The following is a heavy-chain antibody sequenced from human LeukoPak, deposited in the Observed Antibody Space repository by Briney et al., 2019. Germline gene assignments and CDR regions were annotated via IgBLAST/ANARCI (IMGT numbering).Heavy chain of an antibody. CDR2: IYYSGST. CDR3: ARGDCSGGSCCSFWGTRPVGYFDY. Sequence: PSETLSLTCTVSGGSISSYYWSWNRQPPGKGLEWIGYIYYSGSTNYNPSLKSRVTISVDTSKNQFSLKLSSVTAADTAVYYCARGDCSGGSCCSFWGTRPVGYFDYWGQGTLVTVSS. V-gene: IGHV4-59*08. D-gene: IGHD2-15*01. J-gene: IGHJ4*02. CDR1: GGSISSYY.